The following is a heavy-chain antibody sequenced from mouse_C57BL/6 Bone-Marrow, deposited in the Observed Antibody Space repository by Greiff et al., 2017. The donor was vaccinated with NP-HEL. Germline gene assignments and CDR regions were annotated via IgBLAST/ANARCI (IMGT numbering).Heavy chain of an antibody. CDR3: ARRDYYGSSLGPAWFAY. Sequence: VQLQQSGAELARPGASVKLSCKASGYTFTSYGISWVKQRTGQGLEWIGEIYPRSGNTYYNEKFKGKATLTADKSSSTAYMELRSLTSEDSAVYFCARRDYYGSSLGPAWFAYWGQGTLVTVSA. V-gene: IGHV1-81*01. CDR2: IYPRSGNT. J-gene: IGHJ3*01. CDR1: GYTFTSYG. D-gene: IGHD1-1*01.